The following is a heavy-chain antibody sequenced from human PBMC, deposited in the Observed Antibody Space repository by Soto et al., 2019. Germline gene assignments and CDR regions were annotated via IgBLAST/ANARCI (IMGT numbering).Heavy chain of an antibody. D-gene: IGHD2-2*01. Sequence: PGGSLRLSCAASGFTFSSYGMHWVRQAPGKGLEWVAVIWYDGSNKYYADSVKGRFTISRDNSKNTLYLQMNSLRAEDTAVYYCARDHIVVAPAANRESAGYYYYGMDVWGQGTTVTVSS. V-gene: IGHV3-33*01. J-gene: IGHJ6*02. CDR2: IWYDGSNK. CDR3: ARDHIVVAPAANRESAGYYYYGMDV. CDR1: GFTFSSYG.